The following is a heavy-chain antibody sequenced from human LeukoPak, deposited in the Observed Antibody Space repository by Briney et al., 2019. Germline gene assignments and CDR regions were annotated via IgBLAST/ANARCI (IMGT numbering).Heavy chain of an antibody. CDR1: SGSISGYY. J-gene: IGHJ5*02. Sequence: SETLSLTCTVSSGSISGYYWSWIRRPAGKGLEWLGRIYSSGSINHNPSLKSRVTMSVDTSKNQLSLKLTSVTAAATAVYYCARAHSSSWSILDLWGQGTLVTVSS. V-gene: IGHV4-4*07. CDR2: IYSSGSI. D-gene: IGHD6-13*01. CDR3: ARAHSSSWSILDL.